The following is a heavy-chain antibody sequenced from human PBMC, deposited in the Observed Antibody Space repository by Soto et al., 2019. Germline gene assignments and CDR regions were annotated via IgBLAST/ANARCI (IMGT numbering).Heavy chain of an antibody. Sequence: QVQLVESGGGVVQPGRSLRLSCAASGITFSSYGMDWVRQAPGKGLEWVAVIWYDGSNKYYADSVKGRFTISRDNSKNTLYPQMNSLRAEDTAVYYCARDVGSGYFDYWGQGTLVTVSS. CDR3: ARDVGSGYFDY. D-gene: IGHD1-26*01. CDR2: IWYDGSNK. V-gene: IGHV3-33*01. CDR1: GITFSSYG. J-gene: IGHJ4*02.